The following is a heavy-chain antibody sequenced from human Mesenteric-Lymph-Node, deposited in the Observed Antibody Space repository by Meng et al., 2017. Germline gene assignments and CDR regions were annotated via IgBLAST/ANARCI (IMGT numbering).Heavy chain of an antibody. CDR2: IYYSGST. V-gene: IGHV4-31*03. CDR3: ARVSSGWDYFDY. CDR1: GGSVSSGGYY. J-gene: IGHJ4*02. Sequence: QRSGQGLGKPSPTLALTCTVPGGSVSSGGYYWTWIRQHPGKGLEWFGHIYYSGSTFYNPSLKRRVIISIDTSKNQFSLNLRSVTAADTAVYYCARVSSGWDYFDYWGQGTLVTVSS. D-gene: IGHD6-19*01.